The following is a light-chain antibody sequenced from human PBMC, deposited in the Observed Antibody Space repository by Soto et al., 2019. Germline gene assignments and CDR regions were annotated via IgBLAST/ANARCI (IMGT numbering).Light chain of an antibody. CDR1: KLGNEY. Sequence: SYELTQPPSVSVSPGQTASITCSGDKLGNEYVFWYQQRPGQSPVLVIYHHSMRPSGISARFSGSTSGNTATLTISGTQTADEADYYCQAWDSSIAVFGGGTKVTVL. V-gene: IGLV3-1*01. CDR2: HHS. CDR3: QAWDSSIAV. J-gene: IGLJ3*02.